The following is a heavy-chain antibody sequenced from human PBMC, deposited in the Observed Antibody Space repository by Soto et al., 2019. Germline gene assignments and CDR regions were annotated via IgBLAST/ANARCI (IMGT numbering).Heavy chain of an antibody. CDR3: ARADYDSSGYPPASHAFDI. V-gene: IGHV1-18*01. CDR2: ISAYNGNT. J-gene: IGHJ3*02. CDR1: GYTFTSYG. Sequence: ASVKVSCKASGYTFTSYGISWVRQAPGQGLEWMGWISAYNGNTNYAQTLQGRVTMTTDTSTSTAYMELRSLRSDDTAVYYCARADYDSSGYPPASHAFDIWGQGTRVTVSS. D-gene: IGHD3-22*01.